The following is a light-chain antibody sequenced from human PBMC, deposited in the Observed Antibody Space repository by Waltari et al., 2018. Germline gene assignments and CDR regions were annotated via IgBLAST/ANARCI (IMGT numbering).Light chain of an antibody. Sequence: DIVMTQSPLSLPVTPGEPASISCRSSQSLLHSNGYHYLEWYLQKPGQSPQLLIYLGSNRASGVPDRFSGSGSGTDFTLKISRVEAEDVGVYYCMQALQTPFTFGPGTKVDIK. CDR1: QSLLHSNGYHY. V-gene: IGKV2-28*01. CDR3: MQALQTPFT. CDR2: LGS. J-gene: IGKJ3*01.